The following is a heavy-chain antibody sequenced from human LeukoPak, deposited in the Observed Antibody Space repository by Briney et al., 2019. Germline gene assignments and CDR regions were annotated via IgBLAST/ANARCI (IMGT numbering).Heavy chain of an antibody. CDR3: ARAGGSGLIDY. CDR2: IYYSGST. CDR1: GGSTSSSSYY. Sequence: PSETLSLTCTVSGGSTSSSSYYWGWIRQPPGKGLEWIGSIYYSGSTYYNPSLKSRVTISINTSKNQFSLKLTSVTAADTAVYYCARAGGSGLIDYWGQGTLVTVSS. D-gene: IGHD6-19*01. V-gene: IGHV4-39*07. J-gene: IGHJ4*02.